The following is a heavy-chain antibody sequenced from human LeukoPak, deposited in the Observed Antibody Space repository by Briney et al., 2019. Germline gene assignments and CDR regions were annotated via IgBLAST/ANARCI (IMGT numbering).Heavy chain of an antibody. Sequence: GASVKVSCKVSGYTFTDYYMHWVQQAPGKGLERMGLVDPEDGETIYAEKFQGRVTITADTSTDTAYMELSSLRSGDTAVYYCATAGGWELPFDYWGQGTLVTVSS. V-gene: IGHV1-69-2*01. CDR2: VDPEDGET. CDR3: ATAGGWELPFDY. CDR1: GYTFTDYY. J-gene: IGHJ4*02. D-gene: IGHD1-26*01.